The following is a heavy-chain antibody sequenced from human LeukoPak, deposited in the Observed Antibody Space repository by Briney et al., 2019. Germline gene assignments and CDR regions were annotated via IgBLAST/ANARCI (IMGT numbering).Heavy chain of an antibody. D-gene: IGHD6-13*01. CDR1: GGSISSYY. CDR2: IYYSGST. CDR3: AGVTYSSSWPDY. Sequence: PSETLSLTCTVSGGSISSYYWSWIRQPPGKGLEWIGYIYYSGSTNYNPSLKSRVTISVDTSKNQFSLKLSSVTAADTAVYYCAGVTYSSSWPDYWGQGTLVTVSS. V-gene: IGHV4-59*01. J-gene: IGHJ4*02.